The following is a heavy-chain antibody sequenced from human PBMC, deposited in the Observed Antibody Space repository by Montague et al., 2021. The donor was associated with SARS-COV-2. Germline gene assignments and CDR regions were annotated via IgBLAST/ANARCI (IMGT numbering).Heavy chain of an antibody. CDR3: VRGIEAAGSYDY. J-gene: IGHJ4*02. CDR1: GDSVVELRRR. Sequence: CAISGDSVVELRRRSEGHTSELSTHVNFVCRPQHRNMRKSDYARSGKSRIAINPDTSKNQFSLQLSSVTPEDTALYYCVRGIEAAGSYDYWGQGTLVTVSS. CDR2: PQHRNMRKS. D-gene: IGHD6-13*01. V-gene: IGHV6-1*01.